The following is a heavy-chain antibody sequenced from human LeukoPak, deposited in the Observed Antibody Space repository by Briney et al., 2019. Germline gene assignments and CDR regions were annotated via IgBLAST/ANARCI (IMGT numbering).Heavy chain of an antibody. CDR1: GFTFDDYA. CDR3: AKDGYGSGSLEGNWFDP. CDR2: ISWNSGSI. J-gene: IGHJ5*02. D-gene: IGHD3-10*01. V-gene: IGHV3-9*01. Sequence: PGRSLRLSCAASGFTFDDYAMHWVRQAPGKGLEWVSGISWNSGSIGYADSVKGRFTISRDNAKNSLYLQMNSLRAEDTALYYCAKDGYGSGSLEGNWFDPWGQGTLVTVSS.